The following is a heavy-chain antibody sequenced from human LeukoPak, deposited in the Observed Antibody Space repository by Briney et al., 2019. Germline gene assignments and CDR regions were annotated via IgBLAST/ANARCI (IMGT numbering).Heavy chain of an antibody. Sequence: GGSLRLSCAASGFAFSTYSMNWVRQAPGKGLEWVSSISSSGSYIFYADSVKGRFSISRDNAKNLLYLQMSSLRAEDTAIYYCASGGYCGGDCYSRSFDLWGRGTLVTVSS. CDR3: ASGGYCGGDCYSRSFDL. D-gene: IGHD2-21*02. J-gene: IGHJ2*01. V-gene: IGHV3-21*01. CDR2: ISSSGSYI. CDR1: GFAFSTYS.